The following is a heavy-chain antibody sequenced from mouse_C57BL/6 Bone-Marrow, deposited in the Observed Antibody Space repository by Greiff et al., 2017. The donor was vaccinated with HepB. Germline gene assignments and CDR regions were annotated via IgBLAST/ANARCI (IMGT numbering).Heavy chain of an antibody. CDR1: GYTFTDYE. CDR2: IDPETGGT. J-gene: IGHJ3*01. CDR3: TIIYYDYDVAY. Sequence: QVQLKESGAELVRPGASVTLSCKASGYTFTDYEMHWVKQTPVHGLEWIGAIDPETGGTAYNQKFKGKAILTADKSSSTAYMELRSLTSEDSAVYYCTIIYYDYDVAYWGQGTLVTVSA. D-gene: IGHD2-4*01. V-gene: IGHV1-15*01.